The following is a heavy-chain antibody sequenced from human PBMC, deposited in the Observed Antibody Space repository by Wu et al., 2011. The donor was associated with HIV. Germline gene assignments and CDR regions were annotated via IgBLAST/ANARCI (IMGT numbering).Heavy chain of an antibody. Sequence: QVQLVQSGAEVKKPGSSVKVSCKASGGAFSRNALSWVRQAPGQGLEWMGGIIPILGTAIYAQKFQGRVTITTDESTGTAYMELSSLRSEDTAVYYCASRHGPIVVVSTPMIMDRLYSCYGMEVWGQGTTVTVSS. CDR3: ASRHGPIVVVSTPMIMDRLYSCYGMEV. V-gene: IGHV1-69*01. CDR1: GGAFSRNA. J-gene: IGHJ6*02. D-gene: IGHD2-2*01. CDR2: IIPILGTA.